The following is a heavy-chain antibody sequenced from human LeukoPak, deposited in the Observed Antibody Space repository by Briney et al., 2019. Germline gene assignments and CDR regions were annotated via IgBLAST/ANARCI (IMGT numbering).Heavy chain of an antibody. CDR3: ARGGITMIVVVNTGIAFDI. CDR1: GFTVSSNY. V-gene: IGHV4-30-4*08. Sequence: LRLSCAASGFTVSSNYMSWVRQPPGKGLEWGGYIYYSGSTYYNPSLKSRVTISVDTSKNQFSLKLSSVTAADTAVYYCARGGITMIVVVNTGIAFDIWGQGTMVTVSS. D-gene: IGHD3-22*01. CDR2: IYYSGST. J-gene: IGHJ3*02.